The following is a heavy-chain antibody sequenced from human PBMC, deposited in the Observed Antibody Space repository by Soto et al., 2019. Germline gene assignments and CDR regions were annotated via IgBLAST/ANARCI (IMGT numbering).Heavy chain of an antibody. CDR2: LSSSSSYI. V-gene: IGHV3-21*01. CDR3: ARDPGDPDYYHSPMNV. Sequence: EVQLVESGGGLVKPGGSLRLSCAASGFTFINYNMNWVRQAPGKGLEWVSVLSSSSSYIYYADSVKGRFTVSRDNAKQSLYLQMNSLRAEDTAVYYCARDPGDPDYYHSPMNVWGQGTTVTVSS. J-gene: IGHJ6*02. CDR1: GFTFINYN. D-gene: IGHD3-16*01.